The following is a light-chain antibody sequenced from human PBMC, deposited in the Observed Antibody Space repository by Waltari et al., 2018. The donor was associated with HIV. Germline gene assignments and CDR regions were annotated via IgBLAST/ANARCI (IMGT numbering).Light chain of an antibody. J-gene: IGKJ4*01. CDR2: DAS. Sequence: EIVLTQSPVTLSLSPGERATLSCRASQSVSSYLAWYQQKLGQAPRLLIYDASNRATGVPARFSGSGSGTDFTLSISRLEPKEYAVYFCQQYGNSPVTFGGGTTVEIK. CDR1: QSVSSY. CDR3: QQYGNSPVT. V-gene: IGKV3-11*01.